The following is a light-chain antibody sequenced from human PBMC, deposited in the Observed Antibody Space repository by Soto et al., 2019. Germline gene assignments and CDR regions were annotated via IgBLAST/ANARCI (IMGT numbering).Light chain of an antibody. CDR3: QQYNSWPV. J-gene: IGKJ4*01. CDR2: RAS. V-gene: IGKV3-15*01. CDR1: QSVSSN. Sequence: EIVMTQSPATLSVSPGERATLSCRASQSVSSNLAWYQQKPGQAPRLLISRASIRATGIPARFSASGSGTEFTLTISSLQSEDFAVYYCQQYNSWPVFGGGTMVAVK.